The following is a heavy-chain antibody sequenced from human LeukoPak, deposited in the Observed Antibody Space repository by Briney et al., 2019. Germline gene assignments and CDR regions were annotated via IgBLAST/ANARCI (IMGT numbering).Heavy chain of an antibody. J-gene: IGHJ6*03. D-gene: IGHD4-17*01. CDR2: IRSKAYGGTT. Sequence: PGGSLRLSCTASGFTFGDYAMSWFRQAPGKGLEWVGFIRSKAYGGTTEYAASVKGRFTISRDDSKSIAYLQMNSLKTEDTAVYYCTRGDYGEEYYMDVWGKGTTVTVSS. CDR3: TRGDYGEEYYMDV. V-gene: IGHV3-49*03. CDR1: GFTFGDYA.